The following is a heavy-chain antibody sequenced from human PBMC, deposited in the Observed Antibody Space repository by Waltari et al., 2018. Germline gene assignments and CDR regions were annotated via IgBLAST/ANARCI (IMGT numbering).Heavy chain of an antibody. CDR1: GYTFTGYY. J-gene: IGHJ6*02. CDR3: ARSNPNYYYYGMDV. V-gene: IGHV1-2*02. Sequence: QVQLVQSGAEVKKPGASVKVSCKASGYTFTGYYMHWLRQAPGQGLAWMGWINPTSGGTNYAQKFQGRVTVTRDTSISKAYMELSRLRSDDTAVYYCARSNPNYYYYGMDVWGQGTTVTVSS. CDR2: INPTSGGT.